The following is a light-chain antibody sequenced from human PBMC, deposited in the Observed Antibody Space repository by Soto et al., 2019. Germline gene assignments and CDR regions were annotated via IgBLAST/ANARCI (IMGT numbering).Light chain of an antibody. V-gene: IGLV1-44*01. CDR2: RNS. CDR3: AAWDDSLKGVV. Sequence: QSVLTQPPSASGTPGQRVTISCSGSSSNIGTNTVNWYYQLPGTAPKLLIYRNSQRPSGVPDRFSGSKSGTSASLAISGLQSEDEGDYYCAAWDDSLKGVVFGGGTQLTVL. J-gene: IGLJ2*01. CDR1: SSNIGTNT.